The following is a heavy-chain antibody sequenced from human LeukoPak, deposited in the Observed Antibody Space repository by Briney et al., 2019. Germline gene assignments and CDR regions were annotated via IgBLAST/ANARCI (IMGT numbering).Heavy chain of an antibody. CDR2: FDNEDGET. V-gene: IGHV1-24*01. J-gene: IGHJ4*02. D-gene: IGHD3-22*01. CDR1: GYTLTELS. Sequence: ASVKVSCKVSGYTLTELSMHWVRQAPGKGLEWMGGFDNEDGETIYAQKFQGTVTMTEDTSTDTAYMELRSLRSEDTAVYYCATGNYYDTSRYYQVYFDYWGQGTLVTVSS. CDR3: ATGNYYDTSRYYQVYFDY.